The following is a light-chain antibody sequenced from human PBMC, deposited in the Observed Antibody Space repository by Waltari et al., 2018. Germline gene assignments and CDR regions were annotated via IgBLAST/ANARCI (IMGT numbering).Light chain of an antibody. V-gene: IGLV4-69*01. CDR1: SGHSSNV. CDR2: VNSDGSH. J-gene: IGLJ3*02. CDR3: ETGGHGTWV. Sequence: LVLTQSPSASASLGASVKLTCTLSSGHSSNVIAWLPKQPEKGPRYLMKVNSDGSHSKGDDTPDRFSGSSSGAERYLTISNLQPEDEADYYCETGGHGTWVFGGGTKVTVL.